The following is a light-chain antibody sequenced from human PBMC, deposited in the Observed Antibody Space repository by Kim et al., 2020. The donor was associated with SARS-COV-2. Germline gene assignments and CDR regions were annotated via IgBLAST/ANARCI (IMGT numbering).Light chain of an antibody. CDR2: GRN. V-gene: IGLV3-19*01. Sequence: MGQTVRITCQGDSLRNYYASWYQQKPRQAPVVVIYGRNDRPSGIPDRFSGSNSGNTASLTITGAQAEDEANYYCNSRDSSGNHLVFGGGTQLTVL. J-gene: IGLJ3*02. CDR3: NSRDSSGNHLV. CDR1: SLRNYY.